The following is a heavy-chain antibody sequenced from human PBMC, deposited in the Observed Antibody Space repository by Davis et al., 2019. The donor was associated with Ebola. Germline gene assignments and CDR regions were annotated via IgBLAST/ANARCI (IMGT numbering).Heavy chain of an antibody. CDR3: AKDFHTGD. CDR2: ISSRGTYT. Sequence: PGGSLRLSCAASRFTFDKYYMTWVRQAPGKGLEWVSCISSRGTYTYYADSVKGRFTISRDNAKNSLFLQMNSLRVDDTAVYYCAKDFHTGDWGQGTLVTVSS. D-gene: IGHD7-27*01. V-gene: IGHV3-21*06. J-gene: IGHJ4*02. CDR1: RFTFDKYY.